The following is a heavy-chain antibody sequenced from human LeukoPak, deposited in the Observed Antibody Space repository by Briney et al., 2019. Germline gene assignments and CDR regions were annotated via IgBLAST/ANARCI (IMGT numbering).Heavy chain of an antibody. D-gene: IGHD2-2*01. Sequence: SETLSLTCAVYGGSFSGYYWSWIRQPPGKGLEWIGEINHSGSTNYNPSLKSRVTMSVDTSKNQFSLKLSSVTAADTAVYYCARQSAVVVRYYFDYWGQGTLVTVSS. V-gene: IGHV4-34*01. J-gene: IGHJ4*02. CDR1: GGSFSGYY. CDR2: INHSGST. CDR3: ARQSAVVVRYYFDY.